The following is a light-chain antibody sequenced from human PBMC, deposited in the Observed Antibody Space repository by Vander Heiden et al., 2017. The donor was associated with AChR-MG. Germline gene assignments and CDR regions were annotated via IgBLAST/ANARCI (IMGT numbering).Light chain of an antibody. Sequence: DIVMTQTALSLSLTPGQPASISCKSTQSLLHSDGKTYLYWYLQKPGQSPHLLIYEVSGRFSGVPDRFSGSGSGTDFTLKISRGEAEDVGVYYCMQGRHLPRTFGQGTKVEI. CDR1: QSLLHSDGKTY. CDR2: EVS. V-gene: IGKV2-29*02. J-gene: IGKJ1*01. CDR3: MQGRHLPRT.